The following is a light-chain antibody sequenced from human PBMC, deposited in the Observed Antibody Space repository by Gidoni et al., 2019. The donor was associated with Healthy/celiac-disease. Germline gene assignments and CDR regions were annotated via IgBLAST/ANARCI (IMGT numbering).Light chain of an antibody. J-gene: IGKJ5*01. V-gene: IGKV1-39*01. CDR2: AAY. CDR3: QQSYSTPQIT. CDR1: QSISSY. Sequence: DIQMTQSPSSLSASVGDRVTIPCRASQSISSYLNWYQQKPGKAPKLLIYAAYSLQSGVPSRFSGSGSGTDFTLTISSLQPEDFATYYCQQSYSTPQITFGQGTRLEIK.